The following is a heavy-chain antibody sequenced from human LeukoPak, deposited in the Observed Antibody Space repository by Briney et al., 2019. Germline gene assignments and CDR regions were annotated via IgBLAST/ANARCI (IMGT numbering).Heavy chain of an antibody. V-gene: IGHV3-30-3*01. Sequence: PGGSLRLSCAASGFTFSSYAMHWVRQAPGKGLEWVAVISYDGSNKYYADSVKGRFTISRDNSKNTLYLQMNSLRAEDTAVYYCARDSAPSGYFGNEGIAAAGTFDYWGQGTLVTVSS. D-gene: IGHD6-13*01. J-gene: IGHJ4*02. CDR3: ARDSAPSGYFGNEGIAAAGTFDY. CDR1: GFTFSSYA. CDR2: ISYDGSNK.